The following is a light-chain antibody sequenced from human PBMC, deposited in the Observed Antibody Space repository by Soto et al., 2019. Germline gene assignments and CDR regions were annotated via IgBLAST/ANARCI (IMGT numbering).Light chain of an antibody. CDR2: NAS. V-gene: IGKV3-15*01. J-gene: IGKJ2*01. Sequence: EIVMTQSPATLSVSPGERATLSCRASQSVRSNLAWYQQKPGQAPRLLIFNASTRATPIPARFSGTGSGTEFTLTISSLQSEDSAFYYCLQYNNWPPYTFGQGTKREIK. CDR1: QSVRSN. CDR3: LQYNNWPPYT.